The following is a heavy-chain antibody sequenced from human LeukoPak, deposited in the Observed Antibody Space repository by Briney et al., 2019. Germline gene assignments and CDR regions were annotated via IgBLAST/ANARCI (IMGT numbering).Heavy chain of an antibody. D-gene: IGHD3-10*01. J-gene: IGHJ4*02. CDR2: IIPIFGTA. V-gene: IGHV1-69*13. CDR3: ASGNRRLLWFGELLL. CDR1: GYTITDYY. Sequence: ASVKVSCKASGYTITDYYIHWVRQAPGQGLEWMGGIIPIFGTANYAQKFQGRVTITADESTSTAYMELSSLRSEDTAVYYCASGNRRLLWFGELLLWGQGTLVTVSS.